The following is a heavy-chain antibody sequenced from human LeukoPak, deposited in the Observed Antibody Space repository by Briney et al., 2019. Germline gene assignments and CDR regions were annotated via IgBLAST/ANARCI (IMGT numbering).Heavy chain of an antibody. Sequence: PSQTLSLTCAVSGGSISSGGYSWSWIRQPPGKGLEWIGYIYHSGSTYYNPSLKSRVTISVDTSKNQFSLKLSSVTAADTAVYYCARGRTNFDYWGQGTLVTVSS. CDR1: GGSISSGGYS. CDR3: ARGRTNFDY. CDR2: IYHSGST. V-gene: IGHV4-30-2*05. J-gene: IGHJ4*02.